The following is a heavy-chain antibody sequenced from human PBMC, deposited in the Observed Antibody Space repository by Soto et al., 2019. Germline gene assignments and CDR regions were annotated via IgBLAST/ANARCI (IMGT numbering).Heavy chain of an antibody. V-gene: IGHV4-34*01. Sequence: QVQLQQWGAGLLKPSETLSLTCAVYGGSFSGYYWSWIRQPPVKGLEWLGEINHSGSTNYNPSLKSRVTISVDTSKNQFSLKLSSVTAADTAVYYCARGSSWYLDWFDPWGQGTLVTVSS. CDR1: GGSFSGYY. J-gene: IGHJ5*02. D-gene: IGHD6-13*01. CDR2: INHSGST. CDR3: ARGSSWYLDWFDP.